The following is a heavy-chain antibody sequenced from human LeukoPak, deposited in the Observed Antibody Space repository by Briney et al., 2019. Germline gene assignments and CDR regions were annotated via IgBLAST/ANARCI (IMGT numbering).Heavy chain of an antibody. CDR3: AREAGTAMAPFDY. CDR2: INPSGGST. V-gene: IGHV1-46*01. J-gene: IGHJ4*02. CDR1: GYTFTSYY. Sequence: ASVTVSCKASGYTFTSYYIHWVRQAPGQGLEWMGIINPSGGSTSYAQKFQGRVTLTRDTSTSTVYMELSSLRSEDTAVYYCAREAGTAMAPFDYWGQGTLVTVSS. D-gene: IGHD5-18*01.